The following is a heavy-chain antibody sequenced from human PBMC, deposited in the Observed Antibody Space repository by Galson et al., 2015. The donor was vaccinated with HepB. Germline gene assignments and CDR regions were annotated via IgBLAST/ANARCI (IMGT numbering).Heavy chain of an antibody. V-gene: IGHV3-15*07. Sequence: SLRLSCAASGFTFSNAWMNWVRQAPGKGLEWVGRIKSKTDGGTTDYAAPVKGRFTISRDDSKNTLYLQMNSLKTEDTAVYYCTTAPTYYYGSGSYYRRGYYHYGMDVWGQGTTVTVSS. CDR2: IKSKTDGGTT. CDR3: TTAPTYYYGSGSYYRRGYYHYGMDV. CDR1: GFTFSNAW. J-gene: IGHJ6*02. D-gene: IGHD3-10*01.